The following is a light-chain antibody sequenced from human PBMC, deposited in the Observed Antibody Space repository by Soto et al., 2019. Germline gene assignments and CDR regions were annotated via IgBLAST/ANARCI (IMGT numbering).Light chain of an antibody. Sequence: DIQMTQSPSTLSASGGDAVSVTCRASQSVSGWLSWYQQKPGEAPKLLIYDASALPRGVPSRFSGSGSGTKFTLTIASLQPDDFATYYCQQYETFSGTFGPGTKVDI. J-gene: IGKJ1*01. V-gene: IGKV1-5*01. CDR1: QSVSGW. CDR3: QQYETFSGT. CDR2: DAS.